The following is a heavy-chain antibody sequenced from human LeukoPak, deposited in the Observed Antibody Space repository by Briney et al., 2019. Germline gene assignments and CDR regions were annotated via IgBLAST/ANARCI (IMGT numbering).Heavy chain of an antibody. CDR2: INPNSGGT. V-gene: IGHV1-2*02. CDR3: ARVTYDILTGLLDYMDV. CDR1: GYTFTGYY. J-gene: IGHJ6*03. D-gene: IGHD3-9*01. Sequence: ASVKVSCKASGYTFTGYYMHWVRQAPGQGLEWMGWINPNSGGTNYAQKFQGRVTMTRDTSISTAYMELSRMRSDDTAVYYCARVTYDILTGLLDYMDVWGKGSTVTIS.